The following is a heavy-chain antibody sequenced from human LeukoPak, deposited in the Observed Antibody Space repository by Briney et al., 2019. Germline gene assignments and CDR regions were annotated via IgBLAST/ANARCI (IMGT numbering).Heavy chain of an antibody. V-gene: IGHV1-2*02. CDR1: GYTFTSYA. CDR3: AREVATITVAAAGGIDY. CDR2: INPNSGGT. D-gene: IGHD5-12*01. Sequence: ASVKVSCKASGYTFTSYAMNWVRQAPGQGLEWMGWINPNSGGTNYAQKFQGRVTMTRDTSISTAYMELSRLRSDDTAVYYCAREVATITVAAAGGIDYWGQGTLVTVSS. J-gene: IGHJ4*02.